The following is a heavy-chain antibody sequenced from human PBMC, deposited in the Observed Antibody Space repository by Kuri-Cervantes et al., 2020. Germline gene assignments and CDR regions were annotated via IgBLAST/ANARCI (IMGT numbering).Heavy chain of an antibody. CDR3: ARRDYGDYGRDWFDP. Sequence: SVKVSCKASGGTFSSYAISWVRQAPGQGLEWMGGIIPIFGTANYAQKFQGRVTMTRNTSISTAYMEPSSLRSEDTAVYYCARRDYGDYGRDWFDPWGQGTLVTVSS. D-gene: IGHD4-17*01. J-gene: IGHJ5*02. V-gene: IGHV1-69*05. CDR2: IIPIFGTA. CDR1: GGTFSSYA.